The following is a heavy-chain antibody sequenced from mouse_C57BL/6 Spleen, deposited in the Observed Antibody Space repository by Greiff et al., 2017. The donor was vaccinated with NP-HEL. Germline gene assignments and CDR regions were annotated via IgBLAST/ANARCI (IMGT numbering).Heavy chain of an antibody. D-gene: IGHD2-1*01. J-gene: IGHJ1*03. CDR1: GYTFTSYW. V-gene: IGHV1-61*01. CDR3: ARGDYGNYGYFDV. Sequence: QVQLKQPGAELVRPGSSVKLSCKASGYTFTSYWMDWVKQRPGQGLEWIGNIYPSDSETHYNQKFKDKATLTVDKSSSTAYMQLSSLTSEDSAVYYCARGDYGNYGYFDVWGTGTTVTVSS. CDR2: IYPSDSET.